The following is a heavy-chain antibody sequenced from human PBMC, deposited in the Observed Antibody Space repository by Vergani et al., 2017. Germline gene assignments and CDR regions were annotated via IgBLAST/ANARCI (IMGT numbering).Heavy chain of an antibody. Sequence: QVQLQESGPGLVKPSQTLSLTCTVSGGSISSGSYYWSWIRQPAGKGLEWFGRIYTSGSTNYNPSLKSRVTISVDTSKNQFSLKLSSVTAADTAVYYCASWGVLSVRGAFDIWGQGTMVTVSS. CDR3: ASWGVLSVRGAFDI. J-gene: IGHJ3*02. D-gene: IGHD3-10*02. CDR2: IYTSGST. V-gene: IGHV4-61*02. CDR1: GGSISSGSYY.